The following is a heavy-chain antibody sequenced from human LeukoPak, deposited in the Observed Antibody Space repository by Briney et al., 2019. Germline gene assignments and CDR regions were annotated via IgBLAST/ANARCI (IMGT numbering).Heavy chain of an antibody. D-gene: IGHD3-10*01. CDR3: ARDRGPGWFDP. J-gene: IGHJ5*02. Sequence: QPGGSLRHSCAVSGFAVRSNYVSWVRQAPGKGLEWISVIYSTGTTFYADSVKGRFTISRDESKNTVYLQMNSLRPEDTAVYFCARDRGPGWFDPWGQGTLVTVSS. V-gene: IGHV3-66*03. CDR2: IYSTGTT. CDR1: GFAVRSNY.